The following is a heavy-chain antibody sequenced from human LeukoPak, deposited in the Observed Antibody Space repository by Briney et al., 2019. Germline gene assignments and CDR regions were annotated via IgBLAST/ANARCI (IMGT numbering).Heavy chain of an antibody. Sequence: PGGSLRLSCAASGFTFSSYAMSWVRQAPGKGLEWVSAISGSGGSTYYADSVKGRFTISRDNSKNTLYLQMNSLRAEDTAVYYCAKNKHYYGSGSYYIVGYWGQGTLVTVSS. D-gene: IGHD3-10*01. CDR2: ISGSGGST. CDR1: GFTFSSYA. J-gene: IGHJ4*02. V-gene: IGHV3-23*01. CDR3: AKNKHYYGSGSYYIVGY.